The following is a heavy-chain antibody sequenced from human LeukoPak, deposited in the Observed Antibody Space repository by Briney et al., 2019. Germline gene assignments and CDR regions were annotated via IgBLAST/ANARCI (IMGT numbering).Heavy chain of an antibody. V-gene: IGHV4-39*07. J-gene: IGHJ4*02. CDR3: ARRKYDYVWGSYRSSRNFDY. Sequence: SETLSLTCTVSGGSISSSSYYWSWIRQPPGKGLEWIGEINHSGSTNYNPSLKSRVTISVDTSKNQFSLKLSSVTAADTAVYYCARRKYDYVWGSYRSSRNFDYWGQGTLVTVSS. CDR1: GGSISSSSYY. D-gene: IGHD3-16*02. CDR2: INHSGST.